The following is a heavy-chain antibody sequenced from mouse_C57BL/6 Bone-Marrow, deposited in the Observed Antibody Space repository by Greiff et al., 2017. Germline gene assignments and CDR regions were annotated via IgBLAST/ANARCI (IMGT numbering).Heavy chain of an antibody. J-gene: IGHJ3*01. D-gene: IGHD1-1*01. CDR3: ARGIYYGSSRFAY. CDR2: ISYDGSN. CDR1: GYSITSGYY. V-gene: IGHV3-6*01. Sequence: EVKLVESGPGLVKPSQSLSLTCSVTGYSITSGYYWNWIRQFPGNKLEWMGYISYDGSNNYNPSLKNRISITRDTSKNQFFLKLNSVTTEDTATYYCARGIYYGSSRFAYWGQGTLVTVSA.